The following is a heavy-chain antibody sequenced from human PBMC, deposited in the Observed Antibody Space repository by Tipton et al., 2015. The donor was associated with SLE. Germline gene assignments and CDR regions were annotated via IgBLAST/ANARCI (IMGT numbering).Heavy chain of an antibody. D-gene: IGHD7-27*01. CDR1: GFTFSSYS. Sequence: SLRLSCAASGFTFSSYSMNWVRQAPGKGLEWVSFISSSSSYIYYADSVKGRFTISRDNAKNSLYPQMNSLRAEDTAVYYCARDPGWGNYYYYYMDVWGKGTTVTVSS. V-gene: IGHV3-21*03. CDR2: ISSSSSYI. CDR3: ARDPGWGNYYYYYMDV. J-gene: IGHJ6*03.